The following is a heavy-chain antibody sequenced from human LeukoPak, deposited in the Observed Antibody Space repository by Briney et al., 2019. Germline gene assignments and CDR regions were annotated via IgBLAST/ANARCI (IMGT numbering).Heavy chain of an antibody. CDR3: ATVRGYSSPSYWEDGWFDP. CDR2: ISGSGEST. CDR1: GFTFNSYA. J-gene: IGHJ5*02. D-gene: IGHD6-6*01. Sequence: SGGSLRLSCAASGFTFNSYAMSWIRQAPGKGLEWVSSISGSGESTYYADSVKGRFTSSRDNSKNTVHLQMNSLRAEDAAVYYCATVRGYSSPSYWEDGWFDPWGQGTLVTVSS. V-gene: IGHV3-23*01.